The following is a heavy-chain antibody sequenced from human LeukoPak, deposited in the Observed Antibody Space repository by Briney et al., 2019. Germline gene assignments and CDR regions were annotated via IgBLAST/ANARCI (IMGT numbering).Heavy chain of an antibody. Sequence: QSGRSLRLSCAASGFTFSTYGMHWVRQAPGKGLEWVVVILFDGNNKYYADSVRGRFTISRDNSKNTLYLQMNSLRDEDTAVYYCAKDAEHSSGWYPGNWGQGTLVIVSS. V-gene: IGHV3-30*18. D-gene: IGHD6-13*01. CDR2: ILFDGNNK. CDR1: GFTFSTYG. CDR3: AKDAEHSSGWYPGN. J-gene: IGHJ4*02.